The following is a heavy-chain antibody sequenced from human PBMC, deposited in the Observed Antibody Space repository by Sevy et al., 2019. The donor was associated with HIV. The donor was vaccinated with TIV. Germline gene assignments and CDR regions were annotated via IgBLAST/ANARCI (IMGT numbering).Heavy chain of an antibody. V-gene: IGHV3-23*01. CDR3: AKDLWAGVVVVATQSDY. J-gene: IGHJ4*02. Sequence: GGPLRLSCAASGFTFSNYAMSWVRQAPGKGLEWVSTINNSGGSTYYADSVKGRFTISRDNSKHTLYLQMNGLRAEDTAVYYCAKDLWAGVVVVATQSDYWGQGTLVTVSS. D-gene: IGHD2-15*01. CDR2: INNSGGST. CDR1: GFTFSNYA.